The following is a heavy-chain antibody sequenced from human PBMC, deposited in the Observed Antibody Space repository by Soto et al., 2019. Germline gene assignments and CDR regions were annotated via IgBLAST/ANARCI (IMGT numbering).Heavy chain of an antibody. CDR3: ARDLRDYYGSGSYSPGAFDI. CDR1: GYTFTSYG. CDR2: ISAYNGNT. J-gene: IGHJ3*02. Sequence: ASVKVSCKASGYTFTSYGISWVRQAPGQGLEWMGWISAYNGNTNYAQKLQGRVTMTTDTSTSTAYMELRSLRSDDTAVYYCARDLRDYYGSGSYSPGAFDIWGQGTTVTVSS. V-gene: IGHV1-18*01. D-gene: IGHD3-10*01.